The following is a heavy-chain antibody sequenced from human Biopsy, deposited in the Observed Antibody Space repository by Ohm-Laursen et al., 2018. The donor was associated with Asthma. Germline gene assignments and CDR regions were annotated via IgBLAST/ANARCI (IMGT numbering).Heavy chain of an antibody. CDR3: ASDFPKDYVRCNFQF. CDR1: GGSFSNFA. D-gene: IGHD4-17*01. CDR2: IMTVFGTT. J-gene: IGHJ4*02. Sequence: SVKVSCKASGGSFSNFAFSWVRQAPGQGLEWLGGIMTVFGTTNYAQKFQGRVTITADESTSTAYMELSSLSSDDTAVYYCASDFPKDYVRCNFQFWGQGTLVTVSS. V-gene: IGHV1-69*13.